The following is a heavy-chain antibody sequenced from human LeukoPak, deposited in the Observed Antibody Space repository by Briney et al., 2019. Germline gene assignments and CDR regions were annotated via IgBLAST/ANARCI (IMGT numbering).Heavy chain of an antibody. CDR3: ARQYSSGWYDGNWFDP. J-gene: IGHJ5*02. Sequence: KPSETLSLTCTVSGGSISSYYWSWIRQPPGKGLEWIGYIYYSGSTNYNPSLKGRVTISVDTSKNQFSLKLSSVTAADTAVYYCARQYSSGWYDGNWFDPWGQGTLVTVSS. CDR2: IYYSGST. CDR1: GGSISSYY. V-gene: IGHV4-59*08. D-gene: IGHD6-19*01.